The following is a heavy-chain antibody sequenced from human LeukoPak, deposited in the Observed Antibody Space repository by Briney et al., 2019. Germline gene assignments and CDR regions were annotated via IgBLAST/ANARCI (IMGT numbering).Heavy chain of an antibody. D-gene: IGHD3-3*01. CDR1: GFTFSSYS. V-gene: IGHV3-21*01. CDR2: ISSSSSYI. J-gene: IGHJ4*02. CDR3: ARVFYDFWSGPLDY. Sequence: PGESLRLSCAASGFTFSSYSMNWVRQAPGKGLEWVSSISSSSSYIYYADSVKGRFTISRNNAKNSLYLQMNSLRAEDTAVYYCARVFYDFWSGPLDYWGQGTLVTVSS.